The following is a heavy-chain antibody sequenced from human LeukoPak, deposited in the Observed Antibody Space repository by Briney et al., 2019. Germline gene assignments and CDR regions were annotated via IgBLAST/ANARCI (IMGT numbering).Heavy chain of an antibody. CDR1: GFTFSSYG. V-gene: IGHV3-30*02. D-gene: IGHD6-19*01. Sequence: PGGSLGLSCAASGFTFSSYGMHWVRQAPGKGLEWVAFIRYDGSNKYYVDSVKGRFTISRDNSKNTLYLQMNSLRAEDTAVYYCATGSSSGWYRRLDYWGQGTLVTVSS. CDR2: IRYDGSNK. CDR3: ATGSSSGWYRRLDY. J-gene: IGHJ4*02.